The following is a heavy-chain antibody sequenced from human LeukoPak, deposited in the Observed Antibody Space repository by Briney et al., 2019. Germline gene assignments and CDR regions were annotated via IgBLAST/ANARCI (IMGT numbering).Heavy chain of an antibody. J-gene: IGHJ3*02. CDR3: AKQFYYDSAYDAFDI. CDR2: INGGGGNT. D-gene: IGHD3-22*01. Sequence: GGSLRLSCAASGFTFSNYAMSWVRQPPGKGLEWVSSINGGGGNTYYADSVKGRFTISRDNSKNTLFLQMNNLRAEDTAVYYCAKQFYYDSAYDAFDIWGQGTILTVSS. V-gene: IGHV3-23*01. CDR1: GFTFSNYA.